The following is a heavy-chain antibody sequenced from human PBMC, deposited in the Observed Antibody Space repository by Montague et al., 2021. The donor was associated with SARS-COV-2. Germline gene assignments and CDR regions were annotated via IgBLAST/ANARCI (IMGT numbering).Heavy chain of an antibody. Sequence: SLRLSCAASGFTVSSNYMSWVRQAPGKGLEWVSVIYSGGSTYYADSVKGRFTISRHNSKNTLYLQMNSLRAGDTAVYYCARDNGDYEGGYYYGMDVWGQGTTVTVSS. CDR2: IYSGGST. J-gene: IGHJ6*02. CDR1: GFTVSSNY. CDR3: ARDNGDYEGGYYYGMDV. D-gene: IGHD4-17*01. V-gene: IGHV3-53*04.